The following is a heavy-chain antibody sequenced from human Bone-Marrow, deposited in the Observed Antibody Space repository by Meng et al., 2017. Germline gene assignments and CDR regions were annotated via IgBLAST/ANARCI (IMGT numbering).Heavy chain of an antibody. CDR2: IYHSGST. Sequence: QVQLQESGPGLVKPSGTRSRNGAVSGGSISSSNWWSWVRQPPGKGLEWIGEIYHSGSTNYNPSLKSRVTISVDKSKNQFSLKLSSVTAADTAVYYCASFPPPGKQWLVTDYWGQGTLVTVSS. CDR1: GGSISSSNW. J-gene: IGHJ4*02. CDR3: ASFPPPGKQWLVTDY. D-gene: IGHD6-19*01. V-gene: IGHV4-4*02.